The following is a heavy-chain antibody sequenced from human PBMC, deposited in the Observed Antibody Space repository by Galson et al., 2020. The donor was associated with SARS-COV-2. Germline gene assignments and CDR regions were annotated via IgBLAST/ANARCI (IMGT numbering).Heavy chain of an antibody. CDR2: FDPEDGET. CDR1: GYTLTELS. Sequence: ASVTVSCKVSGYTLTELSMHWVRQAPGKGLEWMGGFDPEDGETIYAQKFQGRVTMTEDTSTDTAYMELSSLRSEDTAVYYCATGGPTVTTIGWFDPWGQGTLVTVSS. V-gene: IGHV1-24*01. D-gene: IGHD4-4*01. J-gene: IGHJ5*02. CDR3: ATGGPTVTTIGWFDP.